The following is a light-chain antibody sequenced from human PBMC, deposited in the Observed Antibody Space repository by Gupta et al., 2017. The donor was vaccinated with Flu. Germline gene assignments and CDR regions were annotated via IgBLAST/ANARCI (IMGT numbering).Light chain of an antibody. CDR2: SNN. Sequence: QSVLTQPSSASGAPGPRVTISCSGSDSNMGSSTVHWYQQLPGTAPKALIYSNNQRPSGVPDRFSGSKSGTSASLAISGLQAEDEADYFCAAWDDSRNAWVFDGGTKLTVL. CDR3: AAWDDSRNAWV. J-gene: IGLJ3*02. V-gene: IGLV1-44*01. CDR1: DSNMGSST.